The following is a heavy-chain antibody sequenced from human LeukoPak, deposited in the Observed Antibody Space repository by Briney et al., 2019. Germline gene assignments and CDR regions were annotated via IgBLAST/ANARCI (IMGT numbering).Heavy chain of an antibody. CDR2: ISGSGGST. J-gene: IGHJ4*02. V-gene: IGHV3-23*01. Sequence: GGSLRLSCAAPGFTFSSYAMSWVRQAPGKGLEWVSAISGSGGSTYYADSVKGRFTISRDNSKNTLYLQMNSLRAEDTAVYYCAKDRGNILTGYPIFDYWGQGTLVTVSS. CDR3: AKDRGNILTGYPIFDY. CDR1: GFTFSSYA. D-gene: IGHD3-9*01.